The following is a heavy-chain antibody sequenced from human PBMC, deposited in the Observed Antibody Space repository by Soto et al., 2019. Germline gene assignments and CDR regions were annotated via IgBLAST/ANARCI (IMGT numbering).Heavy chain of an antibody. V-gene: IGHV3-23*01. D-gene: IGHD3-3*01. CDR1: GFTFSSYA. CDR3: AKTHTRPNWFDP. Sequence: EVQLLESGGGLVQPGGSLRLSCAASGFTFSSYAMSWVRQAPGKGLEWVSAISGSGGSTYYADSVKGRFTISRDNSKNTLYLQMNILRAEDTAVYYCAKTHTRPNWFDPWGQGTLVTVSS. CDR2: ISGSGGST. J-gene: IGHJ5*02.